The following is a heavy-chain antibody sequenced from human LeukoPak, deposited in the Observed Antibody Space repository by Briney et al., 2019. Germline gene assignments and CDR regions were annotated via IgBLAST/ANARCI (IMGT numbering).Heavy chain of an antibody. Sequence: PSETLSLTCSVSGDSINKYFWSWLRQSPGKGLEWIGYISHDGNTNYHPSLKGRVTISLDKSNNQFSLRLNSVTAADTAVYYCARAGPENLNWRYYIDFWSQGILVTVSS. CDR1: GDSINKYF. V-gene: IGHV4-59*01. J-gene: IGHJ4*02. CDR3: ARAGPENLNWRYYIDF. D-gene: IGHD1-1*01. CDR2: ISHDGNT.